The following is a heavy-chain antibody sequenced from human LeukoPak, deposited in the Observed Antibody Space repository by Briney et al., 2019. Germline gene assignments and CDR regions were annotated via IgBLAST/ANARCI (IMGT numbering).Heavy chain of an antibody. CDR1: GFTFSSYW. CDR2: ISSSSSTR. J-gene: IGHJ4*02. D-gene: IGHD3-10*01. V-gene: IGHV3-48*01. Sequence: PGGSLRLSCAASGFTFSSYWMSWVRQAPGKGLEWVSHISSSSSTRYYADSVKGRFTLSRDNSKNTLYLQMNSLRAEDTAVYYCAKEYKIGWFGEFDYWGQGTLVTVSS. CDR3: AKEYKIGWFGEFDY.